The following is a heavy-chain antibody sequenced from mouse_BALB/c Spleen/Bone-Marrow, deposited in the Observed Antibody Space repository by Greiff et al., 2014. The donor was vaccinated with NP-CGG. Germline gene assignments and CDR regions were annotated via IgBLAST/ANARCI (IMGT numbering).Heavy chain of an antibody. D-gene: IGHD4-1*01. J-gene: IGHJ4*01. CDR2: INSGGSYT. V-gene: IGHV5-9-3*01. CDR3: ARGDWDEAMDY. CDR1: GFTFSSYA. Sequence: EVNLVESGGGSVKPGGSLKLSCAASGFTFSSYAMSWVRQTPEKRLEWVATINSGGSYTYYPDSVKGRFTISRDNAKNTLYLQMSSLRSEDTAMYYCARGDWDEAMDYWGQGTSVTVST.